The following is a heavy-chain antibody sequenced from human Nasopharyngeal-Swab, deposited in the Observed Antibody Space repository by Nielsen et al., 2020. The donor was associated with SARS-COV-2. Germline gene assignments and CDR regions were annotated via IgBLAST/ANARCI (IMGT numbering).Heavy chain of an antibody. Sequence: SRQSPGKALEWLAHIFSNDEKSYSTSLKSRLTISKDTSKSQVVLTMTNMDPVDTATYYCARIPEHGYSYGVDYWGQGTLVTVSS. CDR3: ARIPEHGYSYGVDY. CDR2: IFSNDEK. V-gene: IGHV2-26*01. D-gene: IGHD5-18*01. J-gene: IGHJ4*02.